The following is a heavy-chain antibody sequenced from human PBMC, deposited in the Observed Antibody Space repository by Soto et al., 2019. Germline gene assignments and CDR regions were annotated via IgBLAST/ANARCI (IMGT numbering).Heavy chain of an antibody. Sequence: PSETLSLTCTVSGGSISSSNYYWGWIRHPPGKGLEGIGSIYYSGSTYYNPSLKSRVTISVDTSKNQFSLKLSSVTAADTAVYYCARSPTTVTHWFDTWGQGTLVSVS. V-gene: IGHV4-39*01. CDR2: IYYSGST. D-gene: IGHD4-4*01. J-gene: IGHJ5*02. CDR1: GGSISSSNYY. CDR3: ARSPTTVTHWFDT.